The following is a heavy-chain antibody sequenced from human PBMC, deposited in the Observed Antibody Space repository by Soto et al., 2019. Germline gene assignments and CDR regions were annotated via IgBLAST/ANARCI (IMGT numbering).Heavy chain of an antibody. J-gene: IGHJ5*02. CDR3: ARDRKPIDCSGGSCLSWFDP. V-gene: IGHV3-7*05. D-gene: IGHD2-15*01. Sequence: PGGSLRLSCAASGFTFSSYWMSWVRQAPGKGLEWVANIKQDGSEKYYVDSVKGRFTISRDNAKNSLYLQMNSLRAEDTAVYYCARDRKPIDCSGGSCLSWFDPWGQGTLVTVSS. CDR1: GFTFSSYW. CDR2: IKQDGSEK.